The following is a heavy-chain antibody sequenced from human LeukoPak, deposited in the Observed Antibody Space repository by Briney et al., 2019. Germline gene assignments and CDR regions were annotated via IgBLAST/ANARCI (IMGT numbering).Heavy chain of an antibody. CDR2: IYYSRST. Sequence: SETLSLTCTVSGGSISSSSHYWGWIRQPPGKGLEWIGSIYYSRSTYYNPSLKSRVTISVDTSKNQFSLKLTSVTAADTAVYYCARHADSGFGELAFDYWGQGTLVTVSS. CDR3: ARHADSGFGELAFDY. V-gene: IGHV4-39*01. D-gene: IGHD3-10*01. CDR1: GGSISSSSHY. J-gene: IGHJ4*02.